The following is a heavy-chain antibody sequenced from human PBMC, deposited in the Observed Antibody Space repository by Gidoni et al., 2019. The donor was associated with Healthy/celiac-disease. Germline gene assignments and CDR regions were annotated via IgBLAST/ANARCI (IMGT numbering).Heavy chain of an antibody. D-gene: IGHD1-26*01. CDR2: IYYSGST. CDR1: ISSYY. CDR3: ARVDEWDRTDWYFDL. J-gene: IGHJ2*01. V-gene: IGHV4-59*01. Sequence: ISSYYWSWIRQPPGKGLEWIGYIYYSGSTNYNPSLKSRVTISVDTSKNQFSLKLSSVTAADTAVYYCARVDEWDRTDWYFDLWGRGTLVTVSS.